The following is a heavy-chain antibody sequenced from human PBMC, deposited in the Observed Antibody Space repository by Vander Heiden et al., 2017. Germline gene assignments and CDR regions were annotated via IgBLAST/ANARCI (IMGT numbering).Heavy chain of an antibody. V-gene: IGHV6-1*01. J-gene: IGHJ6*02. CDR3: ARGDYYYGMDV. CDR1: WDSVPSTSST. CDR2: TYHRSKWYT. Sequence: QPHLQQSGPGLVKPLPTLSRPCAITWDSVPSTSSTWNWIRQSPSTGLEWLGRTYHRSKWYTDYAVFVKSRITINPDKSKNQFSLQLTSVTPEDTAVYYCARGDYYYGMDVWGQGTTVTVSS.